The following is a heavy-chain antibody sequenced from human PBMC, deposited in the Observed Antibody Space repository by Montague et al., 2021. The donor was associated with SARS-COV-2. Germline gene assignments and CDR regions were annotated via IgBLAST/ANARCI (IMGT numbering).Heavy chain of an antibody. V-gene: IGHV3-7*01. CDR1: GFAFNNFG. CDR3: ARRKRSAGAMDV. J-gene: IGHJ6*02. Sequence: SLRLSCAASGFAFNNFGMHWVRQAPGKGLEWVANINQDGSEEYYVGSVKGRFTISRDNAKNSLDLQMNSLRVDDTAVYYCARRKRSAGAMDVWGQGTPVTVFS. D-gene: IGHD3-10*01. CDR2: INQDGSEE.